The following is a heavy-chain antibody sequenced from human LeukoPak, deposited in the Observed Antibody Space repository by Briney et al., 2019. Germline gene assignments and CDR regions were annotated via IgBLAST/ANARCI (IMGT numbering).Heavy chain of an antibody. D-gene: IGHD6-13*01. J-gene: IGHJ4*02. CDR1: GFTLSSYA. CDR2: ITGSSDKT. CDR3: AKDLSSSWQIDY. Sequence: GGSLRLSCATSGFTLSSYAMNWVRQAPGKGLEWVSGITGSSDKTFYADSVKGRFTISRDSFKNTMYLQMNSLRGEDSAVYYCAKDLSSSWQIDYWGQGTLVTVSS. V-gene: IGHV3-23*01.